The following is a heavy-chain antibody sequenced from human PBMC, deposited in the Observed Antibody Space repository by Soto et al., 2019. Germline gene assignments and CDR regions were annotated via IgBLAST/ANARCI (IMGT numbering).Heavy chain of an antibody. D-gene: IGHD5-12*01. CDR2: ISSSSSYT. CDR1: GFTFSDYY. Sequence: GGSLRLSCAASGFTFSDYYMSWIRQAPGKGLEWVSYISSSSSYTNYADSVKGRFTISRDNAKSSLYLQMNSLRAEDTAVYYCARDLPSPYDLSYYYGMDVWGQGTTVTVS. CDR3: ARDLPSPYDLSYYYGMDV. J-gene: IGHJ6*02. V-gene: IGHV3-11*05.